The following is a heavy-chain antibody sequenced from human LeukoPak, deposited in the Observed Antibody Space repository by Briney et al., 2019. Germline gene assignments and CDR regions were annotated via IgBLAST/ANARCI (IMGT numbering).Heavy chain of an antibody. Sequence: ASVKVSCKVSGYAPTEFSMHWGRQAPGKGLEWMGGFDPEDGETIYAQKFQGRVTMTEDTSTDTAYMELSSLRSEDTAVYYCATGITGTTLDYWGQGTLVTVSS. CDR3: ATGITGTTLDY. CDR2: FDPEDGET. D-gene: IGHD1-7*01. J-gene: IGHJ4*02. V-gene: IGHV1-24*01. CDR1: GYAPTEFS.